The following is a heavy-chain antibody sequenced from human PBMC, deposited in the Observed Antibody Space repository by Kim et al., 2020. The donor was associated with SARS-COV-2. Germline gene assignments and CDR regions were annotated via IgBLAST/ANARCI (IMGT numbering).Heavy chain of an antibody. CDR1: GFTFSSYG. CDR3: AKDSQLTIWFGLKNYYYGMDV. CDR2: ISYDGSNK. J-gene: IGHJ6*02. V-gene: IGHV3-30*18. D-gene: IGHD3-10*01. Sequence: GGSLRLSCAASGFTFSSYGMHWVRQAPGKGLEWVAVISYDGSNKYYADSVKGRFTISRDNSKNTLYLQMNSLRAEDTAVYYCAKDSQLTIWFGLKNYYYGMDVWGQGTTVTVSS.